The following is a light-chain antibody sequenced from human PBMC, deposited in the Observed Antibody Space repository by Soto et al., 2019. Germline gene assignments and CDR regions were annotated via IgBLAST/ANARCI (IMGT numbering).Light chain of an antibody. Sequence: QSALTQPASVSGSPGQSITISCTGTSSDIGVYNYVSWYQQHPDKAPRLLIYGVTDRPSGISNRFSGSKSGNPASLTISGLQAEDEADYFCTSYTGSNTVVFGGGTKLPVL. CDR2: GVT. CDR3: TSYTGSNTVV. J-gene: IGLJ2*01. V-gene: IGLV2-14*01. CDR1: SSDIGVYNY.